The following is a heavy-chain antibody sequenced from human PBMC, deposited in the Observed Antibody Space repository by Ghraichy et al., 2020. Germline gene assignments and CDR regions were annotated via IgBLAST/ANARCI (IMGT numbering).Heavy chain of an antibody. CDR3: AKDTQDDFWSGSPFDP. V-gene: IGHV3-9*01. Sequence: GGSLRLSCAASGFTFDDYAMHWVRQAPGKGLEWVSGISWNSGSIGYADSVKGRFTISRDNAKNSLYLQMNSLRAEDTALYYCAKDTQDDFWSGSPFDPWGQGTLVTVSS. D-gene: IGHD3-3*01. J-gene: IGHJ5*02. CDR2: ISWNSGSI. CDR1: GFTFDDYA.